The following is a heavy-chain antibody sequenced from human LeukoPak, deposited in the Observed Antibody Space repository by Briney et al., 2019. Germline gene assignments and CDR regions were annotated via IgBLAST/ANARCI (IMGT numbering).Heavy chain of an antibody. CDR1: GFTFVDYG. D-gene: IGHD1-1*01. CDR3: ARGFYNPFDY. J-gene: IGHJ4*02. CDR2: IHLNGGST. V-gene: IGHV3-20*01. Sequence: GRCLRLAWAASGFTFVDYGISWVRPARRNWLEWVSLIHLNGGSTGYADSLKERFTISRDNAKNSLYLQMNSLRAEYTALYQCARGFYNPFDYWGQGTLVTVSS.